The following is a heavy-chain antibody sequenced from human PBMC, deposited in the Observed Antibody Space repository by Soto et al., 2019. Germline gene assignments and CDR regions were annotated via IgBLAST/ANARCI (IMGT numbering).Heavy chain of an antibody. CDR1: GGSISSSSYY. CDR2: IYYSGST. J-gene: IGHJ6*02. CDR3: ARYIVVVPAAKEYYYHYYGMDV. Sequence: SETLSLTCTVSGGSISSSSYYWGWIRQPPGKGLEWIGSIYYSGSTYYNPSLKSRVTISVDTSKNQFSLKLSSVTAADTAVYYCARYIVVVPAAKEYYYHYYGMDVWGQGTTVTVSS. D-gene: IGHD2-2*01. V-gene: IGHV4-39*01.